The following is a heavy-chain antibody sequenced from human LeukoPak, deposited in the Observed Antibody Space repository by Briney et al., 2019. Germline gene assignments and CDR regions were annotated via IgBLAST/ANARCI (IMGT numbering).Heavy chain of an antibody. CDR3: AKDRSIGTYYTFDH. CDR2: ISGSGVMT. D-gene: IGHD1-26*01. V-gene: IGHV3-23*01. CDR1: GFTFSDYA. J-gene: IGHJ4*02. Sequence: GGSLRLSCATSGFTFSDYAMTWVRQAPGKGLEWVATISGSGVMTYYADSVRGRFTVSGDNSKNTVYLQMSSLTAADTAVYYCAKDRSIGTYYTFDHWGQGTLVTVSS.